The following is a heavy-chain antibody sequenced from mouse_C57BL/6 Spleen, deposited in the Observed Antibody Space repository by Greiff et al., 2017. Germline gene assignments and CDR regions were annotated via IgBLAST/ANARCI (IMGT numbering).Heavy chain of an antibody. CDR3: AVTVVALYYYAMDY. D-gene: IGHD1-1*01. J-gene: IGHJ4*01. CDR1: GYTFTDYY. CDR2: INPNNGGT. Sequence: EVQLQQSGPELVKPGASVKISCKASGYTFTDYYMNWVKQSHGKSLEWIGDINPNNGGTSYNQKFKGKATLTVDKSSSTAYMELRSLTSEDSAVYYCAVTVVALYYYAMDYWGQGTSVTVSS. V-gene: IGHV1-26*01.